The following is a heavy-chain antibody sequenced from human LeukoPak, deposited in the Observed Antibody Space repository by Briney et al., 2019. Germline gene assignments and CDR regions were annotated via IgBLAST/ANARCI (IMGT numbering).Heavy chain of an antibody. CDR2: IYYSGST. Sequence: PSGTLSLTCAVSGGSISSSSYYWGWIRQPPGKGLEWIGSIYYSGSTYYNPSLKSRVTISVDTSKNQFSLKLSSVTAADTAVYYCARLPGNYCGGDCLSFDYWGQGTLVTVSS. CDR3: ARLPGNYCGGDCLSFDY. CDR1: GGSISSSSYY. V-gene: IGHV4-39*01. J-gene: IGHJ4*02. D-gene: IGHD2-21*01.